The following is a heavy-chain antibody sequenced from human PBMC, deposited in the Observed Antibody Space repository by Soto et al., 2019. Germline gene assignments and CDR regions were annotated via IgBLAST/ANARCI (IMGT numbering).Heavy chain of an antibody. V-gene: IGHV1-18*01. Sequence: QVQLVQSGAEVKKPGASVKVSCKASGYTFTSYGISWVRQAPGQGLEWMGWISAYNGDTNYAQRLQGRLTMTTDTSTSTAYMELRSLRSDDTAVYYCAREVTGALLYYYYGMDVWGQGTTVTVSS. J-gene: IGHJ6*02. D-gene: IGHD2-21*02. CDR3: AREVTGALLYYYYGMDV. CDR1: GYTFTSYG. CDR2: ISAYNGDT.